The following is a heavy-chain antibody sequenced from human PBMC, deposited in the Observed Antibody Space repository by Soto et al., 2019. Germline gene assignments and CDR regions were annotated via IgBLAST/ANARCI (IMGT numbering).Heavy chain of an antibody. Sequence: QVQLQESGPGLVKPSETLSLTCTVSGGSIRSYYWSWIRQPPGKGLEWIGYIFYSGSTNYNPSLKRRVTISVDTSKNPFSLKLSSVTAADTAVYFCARTYGRGAFDIWGQGTMVTVSS. J-gene: IGHJ3*02. CDR1: GGSIRSYY. CDR3: ARTYGRGAFDI. D-gene: IGHD4-17*01. CDR2: IFYSGST. V-gene: IGHV4-59*08.